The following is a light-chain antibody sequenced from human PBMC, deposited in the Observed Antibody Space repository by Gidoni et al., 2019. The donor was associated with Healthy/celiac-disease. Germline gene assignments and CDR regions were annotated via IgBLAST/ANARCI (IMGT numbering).Light chain of an antibody. Sequence: QSALTQPASVSVSPGQSITISCTGTSSDVGGYNYVTWYQQHPRKAPKLMIYDVSNRHSGVSNRFSGSKSGNTASLTISGLQAEDEADYYCSAYTSSSTLVFGGGTKLTVL. CDR1: SSDVGGYNY. J-gene: IGLJ2*01. V-gene: IGLV2-14*03. CDR2: DVS. CDR3: SAYTSSSTLV.